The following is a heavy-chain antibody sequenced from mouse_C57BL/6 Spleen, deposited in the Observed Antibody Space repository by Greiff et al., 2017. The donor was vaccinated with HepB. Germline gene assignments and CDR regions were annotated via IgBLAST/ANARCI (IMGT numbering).Heavy chain of an antibody. CDR3: ARSWATVVEPYLDY. CDR1: GYTFTDYN. D-gene: IGHD1-1*01. J-gene: IGHJ2*01. V-gene: IGHV1-22*01. CDR2: INPNNGGT. Sequence: EVQLQQSGPELVKPGASVKMSCKASGYTFTDYNMHWVKQSHGKSLEWIGYINPNNGGTSYNQKFKGKATLTVNKSSSTAYLELRSLTSEESAVYYCARSWATVVEPYLDYWGQGTTLTVSS.